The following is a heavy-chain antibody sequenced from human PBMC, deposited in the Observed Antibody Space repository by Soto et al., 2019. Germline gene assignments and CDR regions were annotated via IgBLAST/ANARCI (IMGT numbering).Heavy chain of an antibody. J-gene: IGHJ4*02. V-gene: IGHV1-3*01. Sequence: ASVKVSCKASGYTFTNYAIHWVCQAPGQRLEWMGWINAGNGNTKYSQKFQGRVTITRDISASTAYMELSSLRSEDTAVYYCARVGAAAGPYYFDYWGQGTLVTVSS. CDR3: ARVGAAAGPYYFDY. CDR2: INAGNGNT. CDR1: GYTFTNYA. D-gene: IGHD6-13*01.